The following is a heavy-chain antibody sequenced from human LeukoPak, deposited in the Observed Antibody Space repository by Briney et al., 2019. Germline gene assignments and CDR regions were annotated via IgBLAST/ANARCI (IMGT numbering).Heavy chain of an antibody. V-gene: IGHV3-30*18. J-gene: IGHJ4*02. D-gene: IGHD3-9*01. CDR2: ISYDGSNK. Sequence: GGSLRLSCAASGFTFSSCGMHWVRQAPGKGLEWVAVISYDGSNKYYADSVKGRFTISRDNSKNTLYLQMNSLRAEDTAVYYCAKDTPPLLRYFDPYFDYWGQGTLVTVSS. CDR3: AKDTPPLLRYFDPYFDY. CDR1: GFTFSSCG.